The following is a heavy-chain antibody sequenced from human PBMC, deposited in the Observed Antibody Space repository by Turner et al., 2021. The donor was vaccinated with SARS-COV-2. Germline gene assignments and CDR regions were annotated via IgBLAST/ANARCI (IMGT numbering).Heavy chain of an antibody. Sequence: EVQLLESGGGLVQPGGSLRLSCAASGFTFSNYAMSWVRQAPGKGPEWVSTTSTTGISTDYSDSVKGRFTISRDNSKNTIYLHMNSLRAEDTALYYCAKEWQLKYRAEHFDLWGQGTMVTVSS. V-gene: IGHV3-23*01. D-gene: IGHD6-6*01. CDR1: GFTFSNYA. J-gene: IGHJ3*01. CDR2: TSTTGIST. CDR3: AKEWQLKYRAEHFDL.